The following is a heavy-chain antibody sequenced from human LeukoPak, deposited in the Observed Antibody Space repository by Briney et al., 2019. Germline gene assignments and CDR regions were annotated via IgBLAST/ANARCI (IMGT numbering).Heavy chain of an antibody. J-gene: IGHJ4*02. CDR3: ATGGAYEFRDDY. D-gene: IGHD3-3*01. CDR1: GDSFTSYG. V-gene: IGHV1-69*13. CDR2: IIPIYGRA. Sequence: SVKVSCKASGDSFTSYGISWVRQAPGQGLEWMGKIIPIYGRANYGQKFQGRVTITADESTTTSYMELSSLTAEDMAVYYCATGGAYEFRDDYWGQGTLVTVSS.